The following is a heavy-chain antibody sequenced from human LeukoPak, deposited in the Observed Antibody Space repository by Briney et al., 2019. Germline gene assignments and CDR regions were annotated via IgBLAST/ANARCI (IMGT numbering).Heavy chain of an antibody. J-gene: IGHJ4*02. V-gene: IGHV3-23*01. D-gene: IGHD3-3*01. CDR3: AKGGLRFSEWLLYDY. CDR2: ISGSGGST. CDR1: GFTFSSYA. Sequence: GGSLRLSCAASGFTFSSYAMSWVRQAPGKGLEWVSAISGSGGSTYYADSVKGRFTISRDNSKNTLYLQMNSLRAEDTAVYYCAKGGLRFSEWLLYDYWGQGTLVTVSS.